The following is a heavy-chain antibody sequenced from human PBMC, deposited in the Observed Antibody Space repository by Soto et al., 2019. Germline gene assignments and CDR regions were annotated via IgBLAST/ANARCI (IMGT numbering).Heavy chain of an antibody. CDR2: IYYSGST. CDR1: GGSISSYY. V-gene: IGHV4-59*01. J-gene: IGHJ6*02. D-gene: IGHD6-13*01. CDR3: ARVQGGSSSWYTPYYYYGMDV. Sequence: SETLSLTCTVSGGSISSYYWSWIRQPPGKGLEWIGYIYYSGSTSYNPSLKSRVTISVDTSKNQFSLKLSSVTAADTAVYYCARVQGGSSSWYTPYYYYGMDVWGQGTTVTVSS.